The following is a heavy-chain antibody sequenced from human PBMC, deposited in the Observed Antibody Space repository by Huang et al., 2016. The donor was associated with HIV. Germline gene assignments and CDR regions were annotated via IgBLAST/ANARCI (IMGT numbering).Heavy chain of an antibody. CDR3: ARQGVGDFVVEPTGLGAFDI. V-gene: IGHV5-51*01. Sequence: EVQLVQSGAVVKKPGESLKISCTGSGYTFNGYWIGWVLQMPGKGLEWMGITSPGDSDTTYSPAFQGQVTIAADKSISTAYLQWSGLKASDTAMYYCARQGVGDFVVEPTGLGAFDIWGQGTMVTVSS. CDR2: TSPGDSDT. D-gene: IGHD2-2*01. CDR1: GYTFNGYW. J-gene: IGHJ3*02.